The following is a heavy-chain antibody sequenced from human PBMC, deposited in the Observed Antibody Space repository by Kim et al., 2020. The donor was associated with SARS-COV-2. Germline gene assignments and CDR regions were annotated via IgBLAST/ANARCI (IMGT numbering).Heavy chain of an antibody. CDR1: GFTFSSYG. V-gene: IGHV3-33*05. D-gene: IGHD3-10*01. CDR3: ARDFLWFGELFRVRIQD. Sequence: GGSLRLSCAASGFTFSSYGMHWVRQAPGKGLEWVAVISYDGSNKYYADSVKGRFTISRDNSKNTLYLQMNSLRAEDTAVYYCARDFLWFGELFRVRIQDWGQGTLVTVSS. J-gene: IGHJ4*02. CDR2: ISYDGSNK.